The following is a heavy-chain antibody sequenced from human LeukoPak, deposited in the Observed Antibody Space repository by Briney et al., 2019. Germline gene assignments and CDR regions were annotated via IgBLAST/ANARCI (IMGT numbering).Heavy chain of an antibody. CDR2: IYYSGST. J-gene: IGHJ4*02. Sequence: SETLSLTCTVSGGSISSYYWSWIRQPPGKGLEWIGYIYYSGSTNYNPSLKSRVTISVDTSKNQFSLKLSSVTAADTAVSYCARHPSNVLLWFGELYYFDYWGQGTLVTVSS. D-gene: IGHD3-10*01. CDR1: GGSISSYY. CDR3: ARHPSNVLLWFGELYYFDY. V-gene: IGHV4-59*08.